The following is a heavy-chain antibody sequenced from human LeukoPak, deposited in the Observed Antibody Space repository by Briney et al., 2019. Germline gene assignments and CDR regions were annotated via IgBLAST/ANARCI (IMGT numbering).Heavy chain of an antibody. D-gene: IGHD3-16*01. CDR3: ARDGGSEEGLPTRVSGKIHYYYMDV. J-gene: IGHJ6*03. V-gene: IGHV1-69*13. CDR2: IIPVFRIA. Sequence: GASVKVSCKASGGTFNTYVISWVRQAPGQGPEWMGGIIPVFRIANYAEKFQGRVTITADDFTSTSYMELRSLRSEDTAIYYCARDGGSEEGLPTRVSGKIHYYYMDVWGKGTTVTVSS. CDR1: GGTFNTYV.